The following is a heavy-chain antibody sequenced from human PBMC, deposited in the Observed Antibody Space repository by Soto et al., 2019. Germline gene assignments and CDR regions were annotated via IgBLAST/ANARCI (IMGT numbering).Heavy chain of an antibody. CDR1: GFTFSTYA. Sequence: GGSLRLSCVASGFTFSTYAMSWVRQAPGKGLEWVSANNDSGGTTYYADSVKGRFTISRDNSKNTLFLQMNSLRAEDTAVYYCARSASSWYFPEYFQHWGQGTLVTSPQ. J-gene: IGHJ1*01. CDR2: NNDSGGTT. D-gene: IGHD6-13*01. CDR3: ARSASSWYFPEYFQH. V-gene: IGHV3-23*01.